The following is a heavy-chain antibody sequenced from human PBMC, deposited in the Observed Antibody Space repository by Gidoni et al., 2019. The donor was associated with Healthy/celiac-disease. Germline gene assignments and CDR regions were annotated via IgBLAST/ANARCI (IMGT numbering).Heavy chain of an antibody. Sequence: QVQLVQSGAEVKKPGSSVKVSCKASGGTSSSYAISWVRQAPGQGLEWMGGIIPIFGTANYEQKYQGRVTITADESTSTAYMELSSLRSEDTAVYYCARVQGEDTAMVSENPYYYYGMDVWGQGTTVTVSS. J-gene: IGHJ6*02. CDR2: IIPIFGTA. V-gene: IGHV1-69*01. CDR1: GGTSSSYA. D-gene: IGHD5-18*01. CDR3: ARVQGEDTAMVSENPYYYYGMDV.